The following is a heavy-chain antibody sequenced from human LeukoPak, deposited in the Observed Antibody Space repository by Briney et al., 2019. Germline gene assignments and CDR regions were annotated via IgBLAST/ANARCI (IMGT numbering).Heavy chain of an antibody. D-gene: IGHD5-18*01. Sequence: SETLSPTCAVSGGSISSSNWWSWVRQPPGKGLEWIGEIYHSGSTNYNPSLKSRVTISVDKSKNQFSLKLSSVTAADTAVYYCARWYSYGYAFDIWGQGTMVTVSS. CDR2: IYHSGST. J-gene: IGHJ3*02. V-gene: IGHV4-4*02. CDR1: GGSISSSNW. CDR3: ARWYSYGYAFDI.